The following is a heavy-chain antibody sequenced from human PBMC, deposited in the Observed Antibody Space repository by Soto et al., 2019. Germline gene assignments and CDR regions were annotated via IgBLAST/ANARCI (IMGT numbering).Heavy chain of an antibody. J-gene: IGHJ6*02. CDR2: INPSGGST. CDR3: ASSGIAARRSRVDYYYYGTDV. V-gene: IGHV1-46*01. Sequence: ASVKVSCKASGYTFTSYYMHWVRQAPRQGLEWMGIINPSGGSTSYAQKFQGRVTMTRDTSTSTVYMELSSLRSEDTAVYYCASSGIAARRSRVDYYYYGTDVWGQGTTVTVSS. D-gene: IGHD6-6*01. CDR1: GYTFTSYY.